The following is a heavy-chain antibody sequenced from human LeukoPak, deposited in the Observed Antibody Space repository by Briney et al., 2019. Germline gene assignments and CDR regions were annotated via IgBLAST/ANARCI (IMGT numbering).Heavy chain of an antibody. V-gene: IGHV1-18*01. J-gene: IGHJ4*02. CDR1: GYTLTSYG. Sequence: GASVKVSCRASGYTLTSYGINWVRQAPGQGLEWLGWISAYTGDTKYAQNLQGRVNMTTDTSTSTAYMELKSLRSDDTAVYYCARDPGIVATILFDYWGQGTLVTVSS. CDR3: ARDPGIVATILFDY. CDR2: ISAYTGDT. D-gene: IGHD5-12*01.